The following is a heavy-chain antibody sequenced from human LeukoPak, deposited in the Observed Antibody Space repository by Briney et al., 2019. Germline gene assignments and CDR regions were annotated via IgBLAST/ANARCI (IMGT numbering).Heavy chain of an antibody. D-gene: IGHD5-18*01. CDR1: GFTFSSYG. J-gene: IGHJ4*02. CDR2: INSNGGST. Sequence: GGSLRLSCAASGFTFSSYGMHWVRQAPGKGLEYVSAINSNGGSTYYANSVKGRFTISRDNSKNTLYLQMGSLRAEDVAVYYCAREGSYGESDYWGQGTLVTVSS. CDR3: AREGSYGESDY. V-gene: IGHV3-64*01.